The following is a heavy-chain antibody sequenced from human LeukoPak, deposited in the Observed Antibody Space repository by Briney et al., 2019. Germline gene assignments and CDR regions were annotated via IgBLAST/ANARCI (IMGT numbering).Heavy chain of an antibody. Sequence: PSETLSLTCAAYGGSFSGYYWSWIRQPPGKGLEWIGEINHSGSTNYNPSLKSRVTISVDTSKNQFSLKLSSVTAADTAVYYCARGSPIQLWADAFDIWGQGTMVTVSS. D-gene: IGHD5-18*01. CDR2: INHSGST. V-gene: IGHV4-34*01. J-gene: IGHJ3*02. CDR3: ARGSPIQLWADAFDI. CDR1: GGSFSGYY.